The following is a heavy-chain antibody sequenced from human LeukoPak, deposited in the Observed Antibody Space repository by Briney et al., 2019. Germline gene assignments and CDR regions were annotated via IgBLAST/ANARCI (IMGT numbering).Heavy chain of an antibody. Sequence: GGSLRPSCAASGFTFSSYAMSWVRQAPGKGLEWVSAITGSGGSTYYADSVKGRFTISRDNSKNTLYVQMNSLRAEDTAVYYCATERNWVFDYWGQGTLVTVSS. CDR2: ITGSGGST. J-gene: IGHJ4*02. CDR1: GFTFSSYA. CDR3: ATERNWVFDY. V-gene: IGHV3-23*01. D-gene: IGHD7-27*01.